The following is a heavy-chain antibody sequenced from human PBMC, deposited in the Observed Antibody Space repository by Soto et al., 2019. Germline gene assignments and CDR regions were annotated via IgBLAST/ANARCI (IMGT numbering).Heavy chain of an antibody. V-gene: IGHV4-31*03. J-gene: IGHJ4*02. CDR1: GGSISSGGYY. CDR3: ARAPNTDFFDY. CDR2: IFYSGTT. Sequence: SETLSLTCTVSGGSISSGGYYWSWIRQYPGKGLEWIGYIFYSGTTYYNPSLKRRVIISVDKSKNQFSLKLSSVTAADTAVYFCARAPNTDFFDYWGQGALVTVSS.